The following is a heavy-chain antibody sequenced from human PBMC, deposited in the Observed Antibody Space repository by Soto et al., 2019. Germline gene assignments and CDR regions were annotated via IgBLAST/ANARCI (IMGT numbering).Heavy chain of an antibody. CDR3: AFVWYGDQHYNGMGV. D-gene: IGHD3-9*01. Sequence: YGPTLVNPTQTLTLTYTFSGLSLTSTGVGVGWIRQPPGKALEWLALIYWDDDKRYSQSLRSRLTITKDTSKNQVVLTVTNMDPVDAGTYYCAFVWYGDQHYNGMGVWGQAITVTV. CDR1: GLSLTSTGVG. V-gene: IGHV2-5*02. J-gene: IGHJ6*02. CDR2: IYWDDDK.